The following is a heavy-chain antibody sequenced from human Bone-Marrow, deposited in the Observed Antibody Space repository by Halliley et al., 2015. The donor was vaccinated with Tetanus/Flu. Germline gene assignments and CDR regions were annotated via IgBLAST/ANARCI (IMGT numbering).Heavy chain of an antibody. J-gene: IGHJ4*02. CDR2: IYNSVST. D-gene: IGHD6-19*01. CDR3: ARNNSGWFFDY. CDR1: DYSISVGDY. V-gene: IGHV4-38-2*02. Sequence: GLVKPSETLSLTCTVSDYSISVGDYWGWIRQAPGKGLEWIGSIYNSVSTYYNPSLRSRVSMSVDTSNNQFSLRLDSVTAADTAFYYCARNNSGWFFDYWGPGTLVTVSS.